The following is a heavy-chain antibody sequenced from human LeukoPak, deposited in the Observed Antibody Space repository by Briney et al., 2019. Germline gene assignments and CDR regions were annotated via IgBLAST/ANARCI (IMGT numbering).Heavy chain of an antibody. D-gene: IGHD3-10*01. CDR3: VRGFSGVVGDH. J-gene: IGHJ4*02. CDR2: IKDGGIT. CDR1: SGSFSGYY. Sequence: PPETLSLTCTVYSGSFSGYYWSWIRLPPGKGLEWIGEIKDGGITNYNPSLRSRVTISKDTSNNQLSLKLHSATAADTAVYYCVRGFSGVVGDHWGQGSLVTVSS. V-gene: IGHV4-34*01.